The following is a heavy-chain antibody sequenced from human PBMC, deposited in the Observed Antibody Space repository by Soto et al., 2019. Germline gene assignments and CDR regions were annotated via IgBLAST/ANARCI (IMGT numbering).Heavy chain of an antibody. V-gene: IGHV3-30-3*01. CDR1: GFTFSSYA. D-gene: IGHD6-19*01. Sequence: ESGGGVVQPGRSLRLSCAASGFTFSSYAMHWVRQAPGKGLEWVAVISYDGSNKYYADSVKGRFTISRDNSKNTLYLQMNSLRAEDTAVYYCARDSSRSGWYLFNYWGQGTPVTVSS. CDR2: ISYDGSNK. J-gene: IGHJ4*02. CDR3: ARDSSRSGWYLFNY.